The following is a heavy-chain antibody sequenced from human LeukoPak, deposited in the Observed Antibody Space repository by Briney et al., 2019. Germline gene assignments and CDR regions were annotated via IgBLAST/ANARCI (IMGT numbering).Heavy chain of an antibody. V-gene: IGHV1-18*04. Sequence: GASVKVSCKASGYTFTSYGISWVRQAPRQGLEWMGWISAYNGNTNNAQKLQGRVTMTTETSTSTAYMELRSLRSDDTAVYYCARGKGYSYGPGHFDYWGQGTLVTVSS. J-gene: IGHJ4*02. D-gene: IGHD5-18*01. CDR2: ISAYNGNT. CDR1: GYTFTSYG. CDR3: ARGKGYSYGPGHFDY.